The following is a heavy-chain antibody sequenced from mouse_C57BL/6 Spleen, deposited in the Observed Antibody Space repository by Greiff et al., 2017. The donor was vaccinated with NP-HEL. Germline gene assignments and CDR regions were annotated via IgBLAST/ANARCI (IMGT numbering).Heavy chain of an antibody. D-gene: IGHD4-1*01. Sequence: EVKLVESGEGLVKPGGSLKLSCAASGFTFSSYAMSWVRQTPEKRLEWVAYISSGGDYIYYADTVKGRFTISRDNARNTLYLQMSSLKSEDTAMYYCTRRTGTGYWYFDVWGTGTTVTVSS. V-gene: IGHV5-9-1*02. CDR2: ISSGGDYI. CDR3: TRRTGTGYWYFDV. CDR1: GFTFSSYA. J-gene: IGHJ1*03.